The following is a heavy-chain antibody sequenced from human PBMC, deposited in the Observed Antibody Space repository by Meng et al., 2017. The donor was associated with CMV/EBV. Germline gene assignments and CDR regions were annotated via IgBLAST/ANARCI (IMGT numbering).Heavy chain of an antibody. Sequence: SETLSLTCTVSGGSISSYYWSWIRQPPGKGLEWIGYIYYSGSTNYNPSLKSRVTISVDTSKNQFSLKLSSVTAADTAVYYCARGIYFDYWDQGTLVTVSS. V-gene: IGHV4-59*01. J-gene: IGHJ4*02. CDR1: GGSISSYY. CDR2: IYYSGST. CDR3: ARGIYFDY.